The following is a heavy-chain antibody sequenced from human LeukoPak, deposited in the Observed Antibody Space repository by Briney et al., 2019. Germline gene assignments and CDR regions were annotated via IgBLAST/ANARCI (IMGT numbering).Heavy chain of an antibody. CDR1: GFDFSTYA. J-gene: IGHJ5*02. D-gene: IGHD5-12*01. CDR3: SRDRLGGLDL. Sequence: GGSLRLSCAASGFDFSTYAINWVRQAPGKGLEWASSISTMSNYIFYGDSVKGRFTISRDNAKNSVYLQMNSLRPEDTAVYYCSRDRLGGLDLWGQGTLVTVSS. CDR2: ISTMSNYI. V-gene: IGHV3-21*01.